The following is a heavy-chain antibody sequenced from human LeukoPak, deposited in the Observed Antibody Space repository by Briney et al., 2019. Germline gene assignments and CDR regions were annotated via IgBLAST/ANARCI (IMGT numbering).Heavy chain of an antibody. Sequence: SETLSLTCTVCGGSISSYYWSWIRQPPGKGLEWIGYIYYSGSTHYNPSLKSRVTISVDTSKNQFSLKLSSVTAADTAVYYCARGPYYDYVWGSHRIIGSDAFDIWGQGTMVTVSS. CDR3: ARGPYYDYVWGSHRIIGSDAFDI. CDR1: GGSISSYY. CDR2: IYYSGST. D-gene: IGHD3-16*02. J-gene: IGHJ3*02. V-gene: IGHV4-59*01.